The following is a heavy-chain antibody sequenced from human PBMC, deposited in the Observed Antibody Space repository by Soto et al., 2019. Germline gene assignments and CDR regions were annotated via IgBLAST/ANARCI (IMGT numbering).Heavy chain of an antibody. D-gene: IGHD3-16*02. CDR1: GYTFTGYY. V-gene: IGHV1-2*02. J-gene: IGHJ3*02. Sequence: ASVKVSCKASGYTFTGYYMHWVRQAPGQGLEWMGWINPNSGGTNYAQKFQGGVTMTRDTSISTAYMELSRLRSDDTAVYYCARTGGLVMGPYDAFDIWGQGTMVTVSS. CDR3: ARTGGLVMGPYDAFDI. CDR2: INPNSGGT.